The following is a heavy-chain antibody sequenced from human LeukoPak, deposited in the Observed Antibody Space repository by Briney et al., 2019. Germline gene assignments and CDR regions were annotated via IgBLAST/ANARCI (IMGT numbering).Heavy chain of an antibody. V-gene: IGHV4-34*01. Sequence: KPSETLSLTCAVYGGSFSGYYWSWIRQPPGKGLEWIGEINHSGSTNYNPSLKSRVAISVDTSKSQFSLKLSSVTAADTAVYYCARRYESDAFDIWGQGTMVTVSS. CDR2: INHSGST. CDR1: GGSFSGYY. CDR3: ARRYESDAFDI. J-gene: IGHJ3*02. D-gene: IGHD3-16*01.